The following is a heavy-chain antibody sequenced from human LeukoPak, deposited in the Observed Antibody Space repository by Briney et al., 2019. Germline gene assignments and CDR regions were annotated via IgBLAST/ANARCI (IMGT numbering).Heavy chain of an antibody. D-gene: IGHD3-9*01. CDR1: GFTVSSNY. V-gene: IGHV3-74*01. CDR2: INSDGRTT. CDR3: ARAPENYDVLTGYYGWYFDL. Sequence: GGSLRLSCAASGFTVSSNYMSWVRQAPGKGLVWVSRINSDGRTTNYADSVKGRFTISRDNAKNTLYLQMKSLRAEDTAVYFCARAPENYDVLTGYYGWYFDLWGRGTLVTVSS. J-gene: IGHJ2*01.